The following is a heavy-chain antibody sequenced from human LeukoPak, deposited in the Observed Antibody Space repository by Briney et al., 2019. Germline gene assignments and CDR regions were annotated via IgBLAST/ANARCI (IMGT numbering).Heavy chain of an antibody. Sequence: SETLSLTCAVYGGSFSGYYWSWIRQPPGKGLEWIGEINHSGSTNYNPSLKSRVTISVDTSKNQFSLKLSSVTAADTAVYYCARESQRGYSGYDRKLPDYWGQGTLVTVSS. CDR2: INHSGST. CDR3: ARESQRGYSGYDRKLPDY. D-gene: IGHD5-12*01. J-gene: IGHJ4*02. V-gene: IGHV4-34*01. CDR1: GGSFSGYY.